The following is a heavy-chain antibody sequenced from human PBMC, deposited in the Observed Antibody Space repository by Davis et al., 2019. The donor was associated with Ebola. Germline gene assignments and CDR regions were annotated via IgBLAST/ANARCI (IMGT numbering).Heavy chain of an antibody. J-gene: IGHJ5*01. Sequence: ASVKVSCKTSGYTFTSYGITWVRQAPGQGLEWMGWVSAYNGNTNYAQKLQGRVTMTADTSTSTAYMELRSLRSDDTAVYYCARASWTAAAPTKAPDVFPIISGYDS. D-gene: IGHD6-13*01. CDR2: VSAYNGNT. CDR1: GYTFTSYG. V-gene: IGHV1-18*01. CDR3: ARASWTAAAPTKAPDVFPIISGYDS.